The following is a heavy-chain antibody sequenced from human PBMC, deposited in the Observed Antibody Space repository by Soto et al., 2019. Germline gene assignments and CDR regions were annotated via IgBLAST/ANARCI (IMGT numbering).Heavy chain of an antibody. CDR1: GYTFTTYV. V-gene: IGHV1-18*01. Sequence: QVQLVQSGGEVKKPGASVKVSCKTSGYTFTTYVISWVRQAPGQGLEWVGWISAYSGKTHYAQKCQGKVTMTTDTSTNTAYLELRSLRSDATSVYYSAGDPYLGDHQYWGQGTLVTVSS. CDR3: AGDPYLGDHQY. CDR2: ISAYSGKT. J-gene: IGHJ4*02. D-gene: IGHD3-16*01.